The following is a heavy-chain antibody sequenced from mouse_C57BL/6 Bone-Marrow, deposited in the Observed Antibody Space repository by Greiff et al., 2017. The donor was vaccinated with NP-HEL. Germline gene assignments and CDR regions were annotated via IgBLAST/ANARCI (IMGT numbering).Heavy chain of an antibody. CDR2: IDPETGGT. V-gene: IGHV1-15*01. Sequence: VKLQESGAELVRPGASVTLSCKASGYTFTDYEMHWVKQTPVHGLEWIGAIDPETGGTAYNQKFKGKAILTADKSSSTAYMELRSLTSEDSAVYYCTRPFGFAYWGQGTLVTVSA. J-gene: IGHJ3*01. CDR1: GYTFTDYE. CDR3: TRPFGFAY.